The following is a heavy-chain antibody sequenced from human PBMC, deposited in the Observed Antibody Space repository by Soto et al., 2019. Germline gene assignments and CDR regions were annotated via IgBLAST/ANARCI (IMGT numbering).Heavy chain of an antibody. CDR3: ARVVPGAEAWFGP. Sequence: QVQMVQSGGEVKRPGASVKVSCKTSGYTFSNYGITWVRQAPGQPLEWLGWISLYSDGTNYAQKFQGRAPMTTDTSTTTAYMELRSLRSDDTAVYYCARVVPGAEAWFGPWGQGTLVTVSS. V-gene: IGHV1-18*01. CDR1: GYTFSNYG. D-gene: IGHD2-2*01. J-gene: IGHJ5*02. CDR2: ISLYSDGT.